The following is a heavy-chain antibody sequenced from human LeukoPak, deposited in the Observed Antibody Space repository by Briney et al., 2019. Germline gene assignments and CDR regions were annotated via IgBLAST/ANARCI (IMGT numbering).Heavy chain of an antibody. CDR2: ISYDGSNK. CDR3: ARDREDIVVVPAATLRGY. Sequence: GGSLRLSCAASGFTLSSYAMHWVRQAPGKGLEWVAVISYDGSNKYYADSVKGRFTISRDNSKNTLYPQMNSLRAEDTAVYYCARDREDIVVVPAATLRGYWGQGTLVTVSS. CDR1: GFTLSSYA. D-gene: IGHD2-2*01. J-gene: IGHJ4*02. V-gene: IGHV3-30-3*01.